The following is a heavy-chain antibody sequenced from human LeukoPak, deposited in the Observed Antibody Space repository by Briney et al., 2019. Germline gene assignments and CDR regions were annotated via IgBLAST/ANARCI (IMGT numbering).Heavy chain of an antibody. CDR3: ARVKYRAAGDKQH. CDR1: GYTFTYSY. V-gene: IGHV1-2*02. CDR2: INPDSGGT. Sequence: ASVTVSFTASGYTFTYSYIHWVRQAPGQGLEWKGWINPDSGGTNYAQKFQGRVTMTRDTSITTVYMELSRLRSDDTAVYYCARVKYRAAGDKQHWGRGTLVTVSS. D-gene: IGHD6-13*01. J-gene: IGHJ1*01.